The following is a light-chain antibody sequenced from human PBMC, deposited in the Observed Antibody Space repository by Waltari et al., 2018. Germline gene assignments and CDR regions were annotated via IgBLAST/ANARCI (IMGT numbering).Light chain of an antibody. CDR2: GAS. Sequence: WGANKVISSYLNLYQQKPGKAPKVLIYGASNLAIGVPSRFSGSGSGTDFTLTISRLQPEDVATYYCQQCYSTLLTFGQGTRLE. CDR1: KVISSY. V-gene: IGKV1-39*01. CDR3: QQCYSTLLT. J-gene: IGKJ5*01.